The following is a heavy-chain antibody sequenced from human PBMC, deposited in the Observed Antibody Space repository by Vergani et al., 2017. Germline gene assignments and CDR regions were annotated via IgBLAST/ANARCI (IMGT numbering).Heavy chain of an antibody. CDR1: GGTFSSYT. D-gene: IGHD5-24*01. Sequence: QVQLVQSGAEVKKPGSSVKVSCKASGGTFSSYTISWVRQAPGQGLEWMGRIIPSLGIANYAQKFQGRVTITADKSTSTAYMELSSLRSEDTAVYYCAGRRDGYIYYAFDIWGQGTMVTVSS. CDR3: AGRRDGYIYYAFDI. J-gene: IGHJ3*02. V-gene: IGHV1-69*02. CDR2: IIPSLGIA.